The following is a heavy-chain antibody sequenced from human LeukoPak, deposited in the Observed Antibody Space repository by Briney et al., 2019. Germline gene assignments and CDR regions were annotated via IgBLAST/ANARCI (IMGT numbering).Heavy chain of an antibody. CDR2: ISGSGKNI. J-gene: IGHJ5*02. Sequence: GGSLRLSCAASGFTFSNYEMNWVRQAPGKGLEWVSYISGSGKNIYYADSVKGRFTISRDNAKNSLYLQMNSLRAEDTAVYYCARAAGVSDWFDPWGQGTLVTVSS. CDR3: ARAAGVSDWFDP. D-gene: IGHD3-10*01. CDR1: GFTFSNYE. V-gene: IGHV3-48*03.